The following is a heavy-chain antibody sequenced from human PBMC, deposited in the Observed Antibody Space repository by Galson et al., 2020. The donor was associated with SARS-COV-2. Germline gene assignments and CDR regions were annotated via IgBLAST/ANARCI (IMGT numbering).Heavy chain of an antibody. CDR2: IWYDGSNK. V-gene: IGHV3-33*01. CDR1: GFTFSSYG. D-gene: IGHD3-3*01. CDR3: ARDWGGPYYDFAMDV. Sequence: GESLKISCAASGFTFSSYGMHWVRQAPGKGLEWVAVIWYDGSNKYYADSVKGRFTISRDNSKNTLYLQMNSLRAEDTAVYYCARDWGGPYYDFAMDVWGKGTTVTVSS. J-gene: IGHJ6*03.